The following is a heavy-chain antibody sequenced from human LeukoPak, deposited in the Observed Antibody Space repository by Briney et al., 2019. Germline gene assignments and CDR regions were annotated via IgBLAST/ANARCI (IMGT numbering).Heavy chain of an antibody. CDR3: ARDYAFDI. J-gene: IGHJ3*02. CDR2: IYYIGST. Sequence: SETLSLTCTVSGDSISSYYWSWIRQPPGKGLEWIGYIYYIGSTNYNPSLKSRVTISVDTSKKQFSLKLSSVTAADTAVYYCARDYAFDIWGQGTMVTVSS. CDR1: GDSISSYY. V-gene: IGHV4-59*01.